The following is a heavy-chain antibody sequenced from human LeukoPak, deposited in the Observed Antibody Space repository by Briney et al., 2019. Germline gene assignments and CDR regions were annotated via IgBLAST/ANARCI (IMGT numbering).Heavy chain of an antibody. D-gene: IGHD5-12*01. Sequence: SETLSLTCTVSGGSISSSIYYWGWIRQPPGKGLEWIGSIYYSGSTYYNPSLKSRVTISVDTSKNQFSLKLSSVTAADTAVYYCARHHRVDIVAARYYYYGMDVWGQGNTVTVSS. CDR2: IYYSGST. J-gene: IGHJ6*02. CDR1: GGSISSSIYY. V-gene: IGHV4-39*01. CDR3: ARHHRVDIVAARYYYYGMDV.